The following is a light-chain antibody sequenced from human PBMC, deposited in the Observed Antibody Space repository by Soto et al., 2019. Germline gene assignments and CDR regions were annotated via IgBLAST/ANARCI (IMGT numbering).Light chain of an antibody. CDR1: QTVTSNH. CDR2: GAS. CDR3: QQYGISLT. J-gene: IGKJ4*01. V-gene: IGKV3-20*01. Sequence: VLTQSPGTLSLSPGERATLSCRASQTVTSNHLAWYQQKLGQAPRLLISGASTRATGIPDRFSGSGSGTDFTRTISRLEPEDFAVYYCQQYGISLTFGGGTEVEI.